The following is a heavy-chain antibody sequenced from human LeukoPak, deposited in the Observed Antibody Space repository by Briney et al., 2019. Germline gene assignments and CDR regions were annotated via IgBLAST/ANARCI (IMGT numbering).Heavy chain of an antibody. CDR2: INHSGST. CDR1: SGSFSGYY. V-gene: IGHV4-34*01. J-gene: IGHJ2*01. CDR3: ARHSGGRDSSGEYWYFDL. D-gene: IGHD3-22*01. Sequence: PSETLSLTCAVYSGSFSGYYWSWIRQPPGKGLEWIGEINHSGSTNYNPSLKSRVTISVDTSKNQFSLKLSSVTAADTAVYYCARHSGGRDSSGEYWYFDLWGRGTLVTVSS.